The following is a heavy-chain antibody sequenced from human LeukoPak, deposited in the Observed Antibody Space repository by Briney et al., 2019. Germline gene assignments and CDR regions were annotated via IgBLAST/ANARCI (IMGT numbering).Heavy chain of an antibody. J-gene: IGHJ4*02. CDR3: VRDSFGEFY. D-gene: IGHD3-10*01. Sequence: QPGGSLRLSCAASGFTFSSYWTHWVRQAPGKGLVWVSRIYTDGSGTIYADSVKGRFTISRDNAKNTLYLQMNSLRAEDTAVYYCVRDSFGEFYWGQGTLVTVSS. CDR1: GFTFSSYW. CDR2: IYTDGSGT. V-gene: IGHV3-74*01.